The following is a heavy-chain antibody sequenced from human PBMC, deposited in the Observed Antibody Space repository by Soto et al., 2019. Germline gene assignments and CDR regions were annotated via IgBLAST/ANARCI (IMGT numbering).Heavy chain of an antibody. D-gene: IGHD2-2*01. CDR2: IIPILGIA. Sequence: QVPLVQSGAEVKKPGSSVKVSCKASGGTFSSYTISWVRQAPGQGLEWMGRIIPILGIANYAQKFQGRVTITADKSTSRAYVELGSLRSEGTAVYYCAISGGIVVVPAARSGWFDPWGQGTLVTVAS. V-gene: IGHV1-69*02. CDR3: AISGGIVVVPAARSGWFDP. CDR1: GGTFSSYT. J-gene: IGHJ5*02.